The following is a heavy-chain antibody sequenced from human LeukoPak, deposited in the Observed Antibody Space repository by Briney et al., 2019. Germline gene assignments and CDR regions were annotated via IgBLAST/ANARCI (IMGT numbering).Heavy chain of an antibody. D-gene: IGHD3-10*01. V-gene: IGHV3-74*01. J-gene: IGHJ4*02. CDR1: GFTFSRFS. CDR2: ISGDGSST. Sequence: GGSLRLSCAASGFTFSRFSMKWVRQAPGKGLEWVSHISGDGSSTTYADSVKGRFTISRDNAKNTLYLQMNTLRAEDTAVYYCARDDIGKGIDYWGQGTLVTVSS. CDR3: ARDDIGKGIDY.